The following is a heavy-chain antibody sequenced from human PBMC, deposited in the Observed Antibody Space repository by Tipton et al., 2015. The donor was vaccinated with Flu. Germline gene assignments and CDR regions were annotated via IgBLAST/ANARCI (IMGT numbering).Heavy chain of an antibody. J-gene: IGHJ4*02. V-gene: IGHV4-39*07. CDR2: IYYSGTT. CDR1: GGSISSSSHY. D-gene: IGHD3-22*01. Sequence: TLSLTCTVSGGSISSSSHYWGWIRQAPGRGLEWVGSIYYSGTTYYNPSLKSRVTMSIDTSKNQFSLKLTSVTAADTAVYYCACAGHGYYDSSGSDYWGQGTLVTVSS. CDR3: ACAGHGYYDSSGSDY.